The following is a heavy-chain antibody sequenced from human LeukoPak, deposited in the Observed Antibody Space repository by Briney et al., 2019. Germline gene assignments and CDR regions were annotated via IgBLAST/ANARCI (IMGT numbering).Heavy chain of an antibody. V-gene: IGHV3-30*04. CDR3: ARDWLGIAVAGWRLDY. D-gene: IGHD6-19*01. J-gene: IGHJ4*02. CDR1: GFTFGSYA. CDR2: ISYDGSNK. Sequence: PGGSLRLSRAASGFTFGSYAMHWVRQAPGKGLEWVAVISYDGSNKYYADSVKGRFTISRDNSKNTLYLQMNSLRAEDTAVYYCARDWLGIAVAGWRLDYWGQGTLVTVSS.